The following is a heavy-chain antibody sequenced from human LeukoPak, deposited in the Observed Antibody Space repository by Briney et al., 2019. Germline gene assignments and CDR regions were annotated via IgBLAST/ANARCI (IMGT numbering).Heavy chain of an antibody. J-gene: IGHJ4*02. CDR3: ARTTYYDFWSGYGFSDY. CDR1: GGTFSSYA. D-gene: IGHD3-3*01. CDR2: IIPIFGTA. V-gene: IGHV1-69*01. Sequence: GASVKVSCKASGGTFSSYAISWVRQAPGQGLEWMGGIIPIFGTANYAQKFQGRVTITADGSTSTAYMELSSLRSEDTAVYYCARTTYYDFWSGYGFSDYWGQGTLVTVYS.